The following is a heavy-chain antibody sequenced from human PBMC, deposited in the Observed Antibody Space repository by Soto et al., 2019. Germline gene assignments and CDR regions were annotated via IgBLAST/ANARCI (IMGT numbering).Heavy chain of an antibody. CDR3: ARDYYTSGSYYNFVAY. D-gene: IGHD3-10*01. CDR2: ISGSGKTI. V-gene: IGHV3-11*01. CDR1: GFIFNDYY. J-gene: IGHJ4*02. Sequence: PGGSLRLSCAASGFIFNDYYMIWLRQAPGKGLEWVSKISGSGKTIYYADSVKGRFTISRDNAENSLFLQMNSLRAEDTAVYFCARDYYTSGSYYNFVAYWGQGALVTVSS.